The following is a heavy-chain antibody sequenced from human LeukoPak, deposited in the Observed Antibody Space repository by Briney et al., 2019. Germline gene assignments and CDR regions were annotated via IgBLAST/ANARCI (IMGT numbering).Heavy chain of an antibody. D-gene: IGHD3-9*01. J-gene: IGHJ4*02. CDR2: IYYSGST. Sequence: SETLSLTCTVSGGSISSSSYYWGWIRQPPGKGLEWIGSIYYSGSTYYNPSLKSRVTISVDTSKNQFSLKLSSVTAADTAVYYCAREGLLYDILTGYGPSYFDYWGQGTLVTVSS. CDR3: AREGLLYDILTGYGPSYFDY. CDR1: GGSISSSSYY. V-gene: IGHV4-39*07.